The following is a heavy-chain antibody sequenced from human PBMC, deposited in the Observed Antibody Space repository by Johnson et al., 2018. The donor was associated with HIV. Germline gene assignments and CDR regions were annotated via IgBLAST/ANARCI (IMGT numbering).Heavy chain of an antibody. D-gene: IGHD1-26*01. V-gene: IGHV3-9*01. Sequence: VQLVESGGGLVQPGRSLRLSCAASGFTFDDYAMHWVRQAPGKGLEWVSGISWNSGSIGYADSVKGRFTISRDNAKNSLYLQMNSLRAEDTALYYCAKDIVGATTCAFDICGQGTMVTVSS. CDR3: AKDIVGATTCAFDI. CDR2: ISWNSGSI. J-gene: IGHJ3*02. CDR1: GFTFDDYA.